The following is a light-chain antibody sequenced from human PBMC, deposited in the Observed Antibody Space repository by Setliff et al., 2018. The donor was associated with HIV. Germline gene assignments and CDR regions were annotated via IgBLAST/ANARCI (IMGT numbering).Light chain of an antibody. Sequence: QSALTQPRSVSGSPGQSVTISCTGTSSDVGGYNYGSWYQQHPGQAPKRMIYDVNKRPSGVPDRFSGSKSGKMASLTISGLQAEDEADYYCCSYAGSSDVFGTGTKATV. V-gene: IGLV2-11*01. CDR1: SSDVGGYNY. CDR3: CSYAGSSDV. CDR2: DVN. J-gene: IGLJ1*01.